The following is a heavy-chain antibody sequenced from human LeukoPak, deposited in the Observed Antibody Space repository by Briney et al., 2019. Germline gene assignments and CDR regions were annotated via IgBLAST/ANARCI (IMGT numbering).Heavy chain of an antibody. D-gene: IGHD2-15*01. V-gene: IGHV4-61*01. CDR1: GGSVSSGSYY. Sequence: SETLSLTCAVSGGSVSSGSYYWSWIRQPPGKGLEWIGYIYYSGSTNYNPSLKSRVTISVDTSKNQFSLKLSSVTAADTAVYYCARYCSGGSCYWNAFDIWGQGTMVTVSS. CDR2: IYYSGST. CDR3: ARYCSGGSCYWNAFDI. J-gene: IGHJ3*02.